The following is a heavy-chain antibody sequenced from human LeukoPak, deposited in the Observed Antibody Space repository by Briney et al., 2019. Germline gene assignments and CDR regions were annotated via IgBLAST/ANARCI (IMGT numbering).Heavy chain of an antibody. CDR3: ARRWNYGRNYYIDV. V-gene: IGHV4-34*01. CDR1: GGSFSNYY. CDR2: ISDSGRT. D-gene: IGHD1-7*01. Sequence: SETLSLTCAVYGGSFSNYYWSWIRQPPGKGLEWIGEISDSGRTNYNPSLMSRVTVSADTSKKQFSLRLTSVTATDTAVYYCARRWNYGRNYYIDVWGRGATVSVSS. J-gene: IGHJ6*03.